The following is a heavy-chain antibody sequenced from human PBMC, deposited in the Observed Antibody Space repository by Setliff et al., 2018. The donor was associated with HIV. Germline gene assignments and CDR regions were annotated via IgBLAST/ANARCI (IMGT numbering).Heavy chain of an antibody. V-gene: IGHV4-28*03. J-gene: IGHJ1*01. CDR1: GYSISSNNW. CDR3: ATVRRYYYDSSGQEYFQH. D-gene: IGHD3-22*01. Sequence: SETLSLTCVVSGYSISSNNWWGWIRQPPGKGLEYIGYIYYTGSTYNNPSLKSRVTMSVDTSKNQFSLNLSSVTALDTAVYYCATVRRYYYDSSGQEYFQHWGQGTLVTVSS. CDR2: IYYTGST.